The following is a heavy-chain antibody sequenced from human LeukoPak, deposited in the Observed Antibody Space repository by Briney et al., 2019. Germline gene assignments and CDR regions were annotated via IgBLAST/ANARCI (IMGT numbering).Heavy chain of an antibody. CDR2: IKQDGSEK. D-gene: IGHD4-17*01. Sequence: GGSLRLSCAASGFTFSSYWMSWDRQAPGKGLEWVANIKQDGSEKYYVDSVKGRFTISRDNAKNSLYLQMNSLRAEDTAVYYCASLTDYGDYPAIWGQGTLVTVSS. J-gene: IGHJ4*02. CDR3: ASLTDYGDYPAI. CDR1: GFTFSSYW. V-gene: IGHV3-7*01.